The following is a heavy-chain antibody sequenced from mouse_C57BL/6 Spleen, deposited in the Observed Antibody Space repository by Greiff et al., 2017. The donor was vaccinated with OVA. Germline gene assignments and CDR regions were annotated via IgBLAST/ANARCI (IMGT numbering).Heavy chain of an antibody. D-gene: IGHD1-1*01. CDR2: INPYNGGT. V-gene: IGHV1-19*01. CDR3: ARGTTVYFDV. CDR1: GYTFTDYY. Sequence: VQLQQSGPVLVKPGASVKMSCKASGYTFTDYYMNWVKQSPGKSLEWIGVINPYNGGTSYNQKFKGKATLTVDKSSSTAYMELNSLTSEDSAVYYCARGTTVYFDVWGTGTTVTVSS. J-gene: IGHJ1*03.